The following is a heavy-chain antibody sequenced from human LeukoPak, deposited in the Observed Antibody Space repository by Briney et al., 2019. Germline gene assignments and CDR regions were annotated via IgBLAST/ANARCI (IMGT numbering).Heavy chain of an antibody. D-gene: IGHD5-12*01. V-gene: IGHV3-30*02. CDR2: IRYDGSNK. Sequence: GGSLRLSCAASGFTFSSYGMHWVRQAPGKGLEWVAFIRYDGSNKYYADSVKGRFTISRDNSKNTLYLQMNSLRAEDTAVYYCAKDRGYSGYDWEGVFDYWGQGTLVTVS. J-gene: IGHJ4*02. CDR3: AKDRGYSGYDWEGVFDY. CDR1: GFTFSSYG.